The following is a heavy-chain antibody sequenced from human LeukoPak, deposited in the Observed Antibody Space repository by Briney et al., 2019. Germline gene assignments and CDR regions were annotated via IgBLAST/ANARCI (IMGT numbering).Heavy chain of an antibody. V-gene: IGHV1-18*01. CDR2: ISAYNGNT. CDR3: ARLGYCSSTSCYVYYYYYYGMDV. CDR1: GYTFTSYG. J-gene: IGHJ6*02. D-gene: IGHD2-2*01. Sequence: ASVKVSCKASGYTFTSYGISWVRQAPGQGLEWMGWISAYNGNTNYAQKLQGRVTMTTDTSTSTAYIELRSLRSDDTAVYYCARLGYCSSTSCYVYYYYYYGMDVWGQGTTVTVSS.